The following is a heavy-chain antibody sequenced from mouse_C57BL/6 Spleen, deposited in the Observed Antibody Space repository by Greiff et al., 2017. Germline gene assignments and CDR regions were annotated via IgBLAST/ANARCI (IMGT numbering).Heavy chain of an antibody. V-gene: IGHV5-6*01. Sequence: DVHLVESGGDLVKPGGSLKLSCAASGFTFSSYGMSWVRQTPDKRLEWVATISSGGSYTYYPDSVKGRFTISRDNAKNTLYLQMSSLKSEDTAMYYCARDGYYPMDYWGQGTSVTVSS. CDR2: ISSGGSYT. CDR3: ARDGYYPMDY. CDR1: GFTFSSYG. J-gene: IGHJ4*01.